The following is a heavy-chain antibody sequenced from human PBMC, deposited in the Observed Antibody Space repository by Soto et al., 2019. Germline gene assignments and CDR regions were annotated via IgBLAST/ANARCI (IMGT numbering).Heavy chain of an antibody. CDR2: INAGNSDT. Sequence: GASVKVSCKASGYTFTSYAMHWVCQAPGQRLEWMGWINAGNSDTKYSQKFQGRVTISSDTSASTAYMELSSLRSEDTDVYYCGRHFSRLVVAPGYWGQGTLVTV. J-gene: IGHJ4*02. CDR1: GYTFTSYA. CDR3: GRHFSRLVVAPGY. V-gene: IGHV1-3*01. D-gene: IGHD3-22*01.